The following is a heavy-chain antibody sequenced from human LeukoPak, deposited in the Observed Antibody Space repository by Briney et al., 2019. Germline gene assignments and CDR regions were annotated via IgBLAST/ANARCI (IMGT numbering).Heavy chain of an antibody. D-gene: IGHD3-3*01. J-gene: IGHJ4*02. CDR3: ARPYDFWSGYPFDY. Sequence: ASVKVSCKASGYTFTGYYMHWVRQAPGQGLEWIGWINPNSGGTNYAQKFQGRVTMTRDTSISTAYMELSRLRSDDTAVYYCARPYDFWSGYPFDYWGQGTLVTVSS. CDR1: GYTFTGYY. V-gene: IGHV1-2*02. CDR2: INPNSGGT.